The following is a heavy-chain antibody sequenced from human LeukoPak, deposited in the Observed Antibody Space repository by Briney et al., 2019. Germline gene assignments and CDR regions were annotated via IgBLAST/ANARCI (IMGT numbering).Heavy chain of an antibody. Sequence: GGSLRLSCAASGFTFTRYWMSWVRQAPGRGLEWVANIKQDGSETHYVDSVKGRFTISRDNARNLGYLQMNSLRDDDTAVYYCARDGDYIMPPFDYWGQGILVTVSS. J-gene: IGHJ4*02. D-gene: IGHD4-17*01. CDR2: IKQDGSET. CDR3: ARDGDYIMPPFDY. CDR1: GFTFTRYW. V-gene: IGHV3-7*01.